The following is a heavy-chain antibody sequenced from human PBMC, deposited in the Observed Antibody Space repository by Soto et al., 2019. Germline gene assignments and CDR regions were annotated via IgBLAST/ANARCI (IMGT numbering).Heavy chain of an antibody. CDR2: ISYDGSNK. CDR1: GFTFSSYG. Sequence: GGSLRLSCAASGFTFSSYGMHWVRQAPGKGLEWVAVISYDGSNKYYADSVKGRFTISRDNSENTLYLQMNSLRAEDTAVYYCAKDSNFQSNYGDYPKLWGQGALVTVSS. CDR3: AKDSNFQSNYGDYPKL. J-gene: IGHJ4*02. D-gene: IGHD4-17*01. V-gene: IGHV3-30*18.